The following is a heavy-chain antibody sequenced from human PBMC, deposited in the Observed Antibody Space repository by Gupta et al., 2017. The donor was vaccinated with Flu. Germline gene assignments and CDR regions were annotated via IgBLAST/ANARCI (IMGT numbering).Heavy chain of an antibody. D-gene: IGHD3-9*01. CDR2: SNINSGDK. CDR1: GYTFTSYY. CDR3: ARDKDWDRDY. J-gene: IGHJ4*02. Sequence: GYTFTSYYMDWVRQAQGQGPEWMGWSNINSGDKNYEQKWQGRVTMTRDMSINTAHMELSTLRSDDTAGYYCARDKDWDRDYWGQGTRGTVSS. V-gene: IGHV1-2*02.